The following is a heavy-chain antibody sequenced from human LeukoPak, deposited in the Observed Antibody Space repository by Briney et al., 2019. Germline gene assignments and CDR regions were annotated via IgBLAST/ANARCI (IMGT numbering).Heavy chain of an antibody. Sequence: GGSLRLSCVASGFTLSSHNINWVRQAPGKGLEWVSHISSSGSITYYGDSVRGRITISRDNAKNSVSLYMNSLRAEDSAVYYCARPGITAFDIWGQGTMVTVSS. D-gene: IGHD3-10*01. CDR3: ARPGITAFDI. J-gene: IGHJ3*02. CDR2: ISSSGSIT. CDR1: GFTLSSHN. V-gene: IGHV3-48*01.